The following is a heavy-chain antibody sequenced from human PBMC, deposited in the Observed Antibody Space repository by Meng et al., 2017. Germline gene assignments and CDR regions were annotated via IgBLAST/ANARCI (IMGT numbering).Heavy chain of an antibody. CDR1: GGSISSSSYY. J-gene: IGHJ4*02. Sequence: SETLSLTCTVSGGSISSSSYYWGWIRQPPGRGLEWIGSIYYSGSTYYNPSLKSRVIISVDTSKNQFSLKLSPVTAADTAVYYCAREEPSAGGGSPSFDYWGQGTLVTVSS. D-gene: IGHD2-15*01. CDR2: IYYSGST. V-gene: IGHV4-39*07. CDR3: AREEPSAGGGSPSFDY.